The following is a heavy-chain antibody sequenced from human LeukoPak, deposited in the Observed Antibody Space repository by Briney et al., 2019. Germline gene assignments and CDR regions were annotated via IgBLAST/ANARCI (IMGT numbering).Heavy chain of an antibody. CDR3: ATGGCRETYSSSWYGEC. CDR1: GGTFSSYA. Sequence: GASVKVSCKASGGTFSSYAISWVRQAPGKGLEWMGGFDPEDGETIYAQKFQGRVTMTEDTSTDTAYMELSSLRSEDTAVYYCATGGCRETYSSSWYGECWGQGTLVTVSS. CDR2: FDPEDGET. D-gene: IGHD6-13*01. J-gene: IGHJ4*02. V-gene: IGHV1-24*01.